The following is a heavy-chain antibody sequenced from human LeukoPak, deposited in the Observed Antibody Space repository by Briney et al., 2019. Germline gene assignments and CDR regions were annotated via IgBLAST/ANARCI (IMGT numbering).Heavy chain of an antibody. D-gene: IGHD2-15*01. CDR2: INAGNGNT. CDR1: GYTFTSYA. V-gene: IGHV1-3*03. J-gene: IGHJ4*02. CDR3: ARDTRYYFDY. Sequence: ASVKVSCKASGYTFTSYAMHWVRQAPGQRLEWMGWINAGNGNTKYSQEFQGRVTMTRDTSTSTVYMELSSLRSEDTAVYYCARDTRYYFDYWGQGTLVTVSS.